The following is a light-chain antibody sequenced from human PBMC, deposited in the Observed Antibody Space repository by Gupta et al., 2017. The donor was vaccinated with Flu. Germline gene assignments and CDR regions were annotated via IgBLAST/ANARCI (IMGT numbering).Light chain of an antibody. CDR3: GTWDSSLSNWM. J-gene: IGLJ3*02. CDR1: NSNIGNDN. Sequence: RVTISCSGSNSNIGNDNVSWYQQLPGTAPKLLIYENSRRPSGIPDRFSGSKSGTSATLGITGLQTGDEADYYCGTWDSSLSNWMFGGGTRLTVL. CDR2: ENS. V-gene: IGLV1-51*02.